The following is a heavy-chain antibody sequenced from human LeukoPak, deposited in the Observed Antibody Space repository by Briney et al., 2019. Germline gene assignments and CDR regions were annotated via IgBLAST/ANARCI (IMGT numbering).Heavy chain of an antibody. D-gene: IGHD3-10*01. CDR1: GFTFSSYW. CDR2: INSDGSST. J-gene: IGHJ4*02. V-gene: IGHV3-74*01. Sequence: PGGSLRLSCAASGFTFSSYWMHWVRQAPGKGLVWVSRINSDGSSTSYADSVKGRFTISRDNSKNTLYLQMNSLRAEDTAVYYCAKAAYYGSGSHNDYWGQGTLVTVSS. CDR3: AKAAYYGSGSHNDY.